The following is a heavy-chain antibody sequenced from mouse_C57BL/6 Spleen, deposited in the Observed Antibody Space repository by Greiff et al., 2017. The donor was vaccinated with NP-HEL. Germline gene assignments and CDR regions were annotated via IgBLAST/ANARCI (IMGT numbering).Heavy chain of an antibody. J-gene: IGHJ4*01. CDR3: TSPYYYGLYYYAMDY. CDR2: IRNKANNHAT. Sequence: EVMLVESGGGLVQPGGSMKLSCAASGFTFSDAWMDWVRQSPEKGLEWVAEIRNKANNHATYYAESVKGRFTISRDDSKSSVYLQMNSLRAEDTGIYYCTSPYYYGLYYYAMDYWGQGTSVTVSS. CDR1: GFTFSDAW. V-gene: IGHV6-6*01. D-gene: IGHD1-1*01.